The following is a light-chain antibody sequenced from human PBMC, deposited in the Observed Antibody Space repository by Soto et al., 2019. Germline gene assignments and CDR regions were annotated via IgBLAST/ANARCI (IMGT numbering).Light chain of an antibody. CDR2: GAS. CDR1: QSVSSN. J-gene: IGKJ1*01. CDR3: QQYKKWPRT. V-gene: IGKV3-15*01. Sequence: EIVMTQSPATLSVSPGERAALSCRASQSVSSNLAWYQQKPAQAPRLLIYGASTRATGIPARFSGSGSGTEFTLTISSLQSEDFAVYYCQQYKKWPRTFGHGTKVDIK.